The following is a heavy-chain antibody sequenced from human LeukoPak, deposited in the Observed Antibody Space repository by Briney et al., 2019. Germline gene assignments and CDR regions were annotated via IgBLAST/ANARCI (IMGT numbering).Heavy chain of an antibody. V-gene: IGHV1-18*01. J-gene: IGHJ4*02. CDR3: ARWGSNRYYDSSGYYFDY. CDR1: GYTFTSYG. D-gene: IGHD3-22*01. Sequence: ASVKVSCKASGYTFTSYGISWVRQAPGQGLECMGWISAYNGNTNYAQKLQGRVTMTTDTSTSTAYMELRSLRSDDTAVYYCARWGSNRYYDSSGYYFDYWGQGTLVTVSS. CDR2: ISAYNGNT.